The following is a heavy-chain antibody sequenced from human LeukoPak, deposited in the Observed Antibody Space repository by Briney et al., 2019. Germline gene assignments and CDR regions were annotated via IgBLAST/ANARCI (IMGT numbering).Heavy chain of an antibody. Sequence: SGPTLVKPTQTLTLTCTFSGFTLSTSGVGVGWIRQPPGKALEWLALIYWNDDKRYSPSLKSRLTITKDTSKNQVVLTMTNMDPVDTATYYCAHIPAYYYYMDVWGKGTTVTVSS. V-gene: IGHV2-5*01. CDR3: AHIPAYYYYMDV. CDR2: IYWNDDK. J-gene: IGHJ6*03. D-gene: IGHD2-15*01. CDR1: GFTLSTSGVG.